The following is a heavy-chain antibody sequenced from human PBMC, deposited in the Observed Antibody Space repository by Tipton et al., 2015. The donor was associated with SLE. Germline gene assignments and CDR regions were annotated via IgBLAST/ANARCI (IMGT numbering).Heavy chain of an antibody. V-gene: IGHV3-21*01. J-gene: IGHJ3*02. Sequence: SLRLSCAASGFTFTSFAMNWVRQAPGKGLERVSSISSSSSYIYYADSVEGRFTISRDNAKNSLYLQMNSLRAEDTAVYYCARKGTQSRGGSRNAFDIWGQGTMVTVSS. D-gene: IGHD3-16*01. CDR3: ARKGTQSRGGSRNAFDI. CDR2: ISSSSSYI. CDR1: GFTFTSFA.